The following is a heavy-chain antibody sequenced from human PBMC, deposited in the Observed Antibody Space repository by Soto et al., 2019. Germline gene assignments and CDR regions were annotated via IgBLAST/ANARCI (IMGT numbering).Heavy chain of an antibody. CDR3: ARDRLSCSSTSCYHNWFDP. J-gene: IGHJ5*02. D-gene: IGHD2-2*01. CDR1: GGSISSGGYY. V-gene: IGHV4-31*03. Sequence: TLSLTCTVSGGSISSGGYYWSWIRQHPGKGLEWIGYIYYSGSTYYNPSLKSRVTISVDTSKNQFSLKLSSVTAADTAVYYCARDRLSCSSTSCYHNWFDPWGQGTLVTVSS. CDR2: IYYSGST.